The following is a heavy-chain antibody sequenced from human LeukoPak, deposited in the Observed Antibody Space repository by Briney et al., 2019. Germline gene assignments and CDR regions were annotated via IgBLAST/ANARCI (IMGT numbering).Heavy chain of an antibody. CDR2: IYYSGST. CDR3: AREGAYYDFWSGLPLDPEYYYGMDV. V-gene: IGHV4-31*03. CDR1: GGSSSSGGYY. D-gene: IGHD3-3*01. J-gene: IGHJ6*02. Sequence: PSETLSLTCTVSGGSSSSGGYYLSWNRQHPGKGLEWIVYIYYSGSTYYNPSLKSRVTISVDTSKNQFSLKLSSVTAADTAVYYCAREGAYYDFWSGLPLDPEYYYGMDVWGQGTTVTVSS.